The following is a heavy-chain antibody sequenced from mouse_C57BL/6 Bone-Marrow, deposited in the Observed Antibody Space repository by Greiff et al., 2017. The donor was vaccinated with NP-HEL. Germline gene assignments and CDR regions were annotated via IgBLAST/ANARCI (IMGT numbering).Heavy chain of an antibody. Sequence: QVQLKESGPELVKPGASVKISCKASGYAFSSSWMNWVKQRPGKGLEWIGRIYPGDGDTNYNGKFKGKATLTADKSSSTAYMQLSSLTSEDSAVYFCARRDYYGSSPLAYWGQGTLVTVSA. CDR3: ARRDYYGSSPLAY. D-gene: IGHD1-1*01. J-gene: IGHJ3*01. CDR1: GYAFSSSW. CDR2: IYPGDGDT. V-gene: IGHV1-82*01.